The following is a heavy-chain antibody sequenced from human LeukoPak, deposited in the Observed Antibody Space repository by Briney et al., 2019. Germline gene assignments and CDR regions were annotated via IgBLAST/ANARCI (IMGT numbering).Heavy chain of an antibody. CDR2: ISYDGSNK. CDR3: AKDFGTYSPQDY. D-gene: IGHD2-15*01. Sequence: PGRSLRLSCAASGFTFSGYGMHWVRQAPGKGLEWVAFISYDGSNKNLVDSVKGRFTISRDNSKNTLYLQMNSLRAEDTAVYYCAKDFGTYSPQDYWGQGTLVTVSS. J-gene: IGHJ4*02. V-gene: IGHV3-30*18. CDR1: GFTFSGYG.